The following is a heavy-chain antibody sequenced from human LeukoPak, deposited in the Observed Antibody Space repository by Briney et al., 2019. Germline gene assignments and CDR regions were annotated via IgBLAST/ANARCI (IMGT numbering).Heavy chain of an antibody. CDR3: ARVVLPGFYATAAFDI. CDR2: IYYSGST. J-gene: IGHJ3*02. D-gene: IGHD3-16*02. V-gene: IGHV4-31*03. Sequence: PSQTLSHTCTVSGGSISSGGYYWSWIRQHPGKGLEWIGYIYYSGSTYYNPSLKSRVTISVDTSKNQFSLKLSSVTAADTAVYYCARVVLPGFYATAAFDIWGQGTMVTVSS. CDR1: GGSISSGGYY.